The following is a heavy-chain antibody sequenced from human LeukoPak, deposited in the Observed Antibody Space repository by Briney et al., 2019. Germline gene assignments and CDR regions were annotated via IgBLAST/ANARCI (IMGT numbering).Heavy chain of an antibody. CDR3: AKLPVAGLYFDY. CDR1: GFTFSSYA. J-gene: IGHJ4*02. Sequence: PGGSLRLSCAASGFTFSSYAMSWVRQAPGKGLEWVSAISGSGGNTYYADSVKGRFTISRDNSKNTLYLQMNSLRAEDTAVYYCAKLPVAGLYFDYWGQGTLVTVSS. D-gene: IGHD6-19*01. CDR2: ISGSGGNT. V-gene: IGHV3-23*01.